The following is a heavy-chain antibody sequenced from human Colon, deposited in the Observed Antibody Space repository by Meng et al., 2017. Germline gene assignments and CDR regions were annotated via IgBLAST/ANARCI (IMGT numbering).Heavy chain of an antibody. CDR3: AAGLRHGDWFDP. CDR1: CGSLSRIS. D-gene: IGHD4-17*01. Sequence: WRAVPFSPSMAACLTGAVLCGSLSRISWCWIRQPPGKALGWLGDIDHFGFSNYHSSLKGRLTMSVDTSKTQISLTLTSVTAADTAVYYCAAGLRHGDWFDPWGPGTLVTVSS. CDR2: IDHFGFS. V-gene: IGHV4-34*01. J-gene: IGHJ5*02.